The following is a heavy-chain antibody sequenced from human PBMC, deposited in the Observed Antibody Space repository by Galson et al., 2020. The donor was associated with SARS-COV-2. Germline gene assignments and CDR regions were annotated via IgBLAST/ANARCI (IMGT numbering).Heavy chain of an antibody. D-gene: IGHD1-26*01. V-gene: IGHV4-61*09. Sequence: SETLSLTCTVSGGSISSGSYYWSWIRQPAGKGLEWIGHIYTGGSTNSNPSLKSRVTISLDTSKNQFSLKLSSVTAADTAVYYCARALGGYYPSYWGQGTLVTVSS. CDR3: ARALGGYYPSY. J-gene: IGHJ4*02. CDR2: IYTGGST. CDR1: GGSISSGSYY.